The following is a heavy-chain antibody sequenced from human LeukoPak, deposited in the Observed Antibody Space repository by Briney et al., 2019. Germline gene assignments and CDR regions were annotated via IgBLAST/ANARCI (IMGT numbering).Heavy chain of an antibody. J-gene: IGHJ3*02. CDR1: GGSISSSSYY. V-gene: IGHV4-39*01. CDR3: ARRGGYCSGGSCYKAAFDI. D-gene: IGHD2-15*01. Sequence: SETLSLTCTVSGGSISSSSYYWGWIRQPPGKGLEWIGSIYYSGSTYYNPSLKSRVTISVDTSKNQFSLKLSSVTAADTAVYYCARRGGYCSGGSCYKAAFDIWGQGTVVTVSS. CDR2: IYYSGST.